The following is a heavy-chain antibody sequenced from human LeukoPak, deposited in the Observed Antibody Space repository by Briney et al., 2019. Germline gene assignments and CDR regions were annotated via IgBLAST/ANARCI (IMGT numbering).Heavy chain of an antibody. V-gene: IGHV3-7*01. J-gene: IGHJ4*02. Sequence: PGGSLRLSCAASGFTFSGYWMSWVRQAPGKGLEWVANIKQDGTETYYVDSVKGRFTISRDNAKNSLYLQMNSLRAEDTAVYYCARERIFPYWSQGTLVTVSS. CDR1: GFTFSGYW. CDR2: IKQDGTET. CDR3: ARERIFPY. D-gene: IGHD2/OR15-2a*01.